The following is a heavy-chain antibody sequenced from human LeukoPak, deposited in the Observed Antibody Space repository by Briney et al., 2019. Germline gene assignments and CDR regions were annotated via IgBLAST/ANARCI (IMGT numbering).Heavy chain of an antibody. J-gene: IGHJ3*02. Sequence: PSETLSLTCAVSGGSISSGDYSWSWIRQPPGKGLEWIGYIYHSGSTYYNPSLKSRVTISVDRSKNQFSLKLSSVTAADTAMYYCARGPIPNAFDIWGQGTMVTVSS. CDR1: GGSISSGDYS. CDR2: IYHSGST. V-gene: IGHV4-30-2*01. CDR3: ARGPIPNAFDI.